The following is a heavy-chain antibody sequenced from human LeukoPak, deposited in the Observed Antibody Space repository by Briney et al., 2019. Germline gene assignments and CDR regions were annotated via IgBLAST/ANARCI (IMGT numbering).Heavy chain of an antibody. D-gene: IGHD3-22*01. J-gene: IGHJ3*02. V-gene: IGHV3-48*03. CDR2: ISSSGSTI. CDR1: GFTFSSYE. CDR3: ATQRGTDYYDSSGYFDAFDI. Sequence: PGGSLRLSCAASGFTFSSYEMNWVRQAPGKGLEWVSYISSSGSTIYYADSVKGRFTISRDNAKNSLYLQMNSLRAEDTAVYYCATQRGTDYYDSSGYFDAFDIWGQGTMVTVSS.